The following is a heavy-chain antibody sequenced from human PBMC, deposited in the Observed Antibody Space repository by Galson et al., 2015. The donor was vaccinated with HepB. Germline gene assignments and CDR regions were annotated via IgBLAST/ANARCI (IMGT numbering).Heavy chain of an antibody. D-gene: IGHD1-26*01. CDR2: IKQDGSEK. CDR1: GFTFSSYW. J-gene: IGHJ3*02. V-gene: IGHV3-7*03. Sequence: SLRLSCAASGFTFSSYWMSWVRQAPGKGLEWVANIKQDGSEKYYVDSVKGRFTISRDNAKNSLYLQMNSLRAEDTAVYYCARTGATKRPDAFDIWGQGTMVTVSS. CDR3: ARTGATKRPDAFDI.